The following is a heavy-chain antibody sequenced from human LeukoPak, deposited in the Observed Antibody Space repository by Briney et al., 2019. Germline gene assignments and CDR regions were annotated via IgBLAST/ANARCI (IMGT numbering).Heavy chain of an antibody. J-gene: IGHJ4*02. CDR3: AGSYFYDGNRYFDY. V-gene: IGHV4-59*08. D-gene: IGHD3-22*01. CDR1: GGSITSYY. CDR2: IYYTGST. Sequence: SETLSLTCNVSGGSITSYYWNWIRQPPGKGLGWIGYIYYTGSTNSNPSLRSRVTMSLDTSKNQFSLKLSSVTATDTARYYCAGSYFYDGNRYFDYWGQGALVTVSS.